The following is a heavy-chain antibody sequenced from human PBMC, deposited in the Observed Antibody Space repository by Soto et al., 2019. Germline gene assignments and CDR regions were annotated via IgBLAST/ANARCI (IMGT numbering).Heavy chain of an antibody. CDR3: ARYCSSTSKYYYYYMDV. V-gene: IGHV4-34*01. CDR1: GGSFSGYY. J-gene: IGHJ6*03. Sequence: SETLSLTCAVYGGSFSGYYWSWIRQPPGKGLEWIGEINHSGSTNYNPSLKGRVTISVDTSKNQFSLKLSSVTAADTAVYYCARYCSSTSKYYYYYMDVWGKGTTVTVSS. D-gene: IGHD2-2*01. CDR2: INHSGST.